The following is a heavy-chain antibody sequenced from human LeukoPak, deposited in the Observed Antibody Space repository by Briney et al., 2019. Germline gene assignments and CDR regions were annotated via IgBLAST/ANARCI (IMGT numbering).Heavy chain of an antibody. CDR2: IYPSDSDT. D-gene: IGHD2-15*01. CDR1: GYSFTSYW. V-gene: IGHV5-51*01. CDR3: ARQDCSGGSCLSYYGMDV. Sequence: GASQKISCKGSGYSFTSYWIGWVRQMPGKGLGWMGIIYPSDSDTRYSPSFQGQVTISADKSISTAYLQWSSLKASDTAMYYCARQDCSGGSCLSYYGMDVWGQGTTVAVSS. J-gene: IGHJ6*02.